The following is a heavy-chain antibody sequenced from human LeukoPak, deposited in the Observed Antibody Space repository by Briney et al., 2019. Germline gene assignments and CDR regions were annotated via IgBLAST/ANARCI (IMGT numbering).Heavy chain of an antibody. D-gene: IGHD4-11*01. V-gene: IGHV4-30-4*07. CDR2: IYYSGST. CDR3: ARSEQPTPTYAAV. CDR1: GGSISSGGYS. J-gene: IGHJ4*02. Sequence: KSSETLSLTCAVSGGSISSGGYSWSWIRQPPGKGLEWIGYIYYSGSTYYNPSLKSRVTISVDTSKNQFSLKLSSVTAADTAVYYCARSEQPTPTYAAVWGQGTLVTVSS.